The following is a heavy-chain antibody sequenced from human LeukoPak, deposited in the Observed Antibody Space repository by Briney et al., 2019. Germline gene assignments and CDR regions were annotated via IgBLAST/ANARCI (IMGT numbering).Heavy chain of an antibody. CDR1: GFTFSITHA. J-gene: IGHJ4*02. V-gene: IGHV3-23*01. D-gene: IGHD3-10*01. Sequence: GSPRLSCAASGFTFSITHALTWVRQAPGKGLEWVSSIGGSGATTYYADSVKGRFTISRDNSKSTLSLQMNSLRAEDTAVYYCARVRGIGEVMFDYWGQGILVTVSS. CDR3: ARVRGIGEVMFDY. CDR2: IGGSGATT.